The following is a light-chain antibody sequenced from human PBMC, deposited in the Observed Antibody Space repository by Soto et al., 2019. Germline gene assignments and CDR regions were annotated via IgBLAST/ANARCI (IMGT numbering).Light chain of an antibody. CDR2: DAS. Sequence: AIELPQSPSSMSASVGDRVTITCRASQGISSALAWYQQKPGKAPKLLIYDASSWESGVPSRISGSGSGTDFTLTISSLQPEDFATYDCQQFNSYPLTYGEGTKVEIK. J-gene: IGKJ4*01. CDR1: QGISSA. CDR3: QQFNSYPLT. V-gene: IGKV1-13*02.